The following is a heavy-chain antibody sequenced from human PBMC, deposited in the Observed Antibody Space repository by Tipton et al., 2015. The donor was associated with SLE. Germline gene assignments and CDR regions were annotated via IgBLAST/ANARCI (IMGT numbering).Heavy chain of an antibody. CDR2: ISSSGSS. CDR1: GGSISSGSYY. Sequence: GPVKPSETLSLTCTVSGGSISSGSYYWGWIRQPAGKGLEWIGHISSSGSSKYNPSLKSRVNISADTSKNQISLKLSSVTAADTAVYYCARDMIKFGQRAFDIWGQGTMVTVSS. CDR3: ARDMIKFGQRAFDI. J-gene: IGHJ3*02. D-gene: IGHD3-16*01. V-gene: IGHV4-61*02.